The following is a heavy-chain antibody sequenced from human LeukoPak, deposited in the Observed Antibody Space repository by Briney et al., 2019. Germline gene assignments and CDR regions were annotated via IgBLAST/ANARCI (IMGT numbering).Heavy chain of an antibody. CDR3: ARVGAKWVSLSYFDL. CDR2: INHSGST. Sequence: SETLSLTFAVYGGSFSGYYWSWIRQPPGKGLEWIGEINHSGSTNYNPSLKSRVTISVDTSKNQFSLKLSSVTAADTAVYYCARVGAKWVSLSYFDLWGRGTLVTVSS. CDR1: GGSFSGYY. D-gene: IGHD6-13*01. J-gene: IGHJ2*01. V-gene: IGHV4-34*01.